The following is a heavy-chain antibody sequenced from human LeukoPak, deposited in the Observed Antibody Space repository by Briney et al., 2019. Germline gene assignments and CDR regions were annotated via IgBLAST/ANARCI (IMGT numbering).Heavy chain of an antibody. J-gene: IGHJ4*02. CDR2: LDGENDQK. V-gene: IGHV1-24*01. CDR3: ADFYGASGFFY. Sequence: GASVKVSCKVSVYTDTEISIHWVRQRPGKGREWMGGLDGENDQKVYAQQSQDRVTMSGDASTDMACMELSNLQSEDTAVYFCADFYGASGFFYWGQGPLVTVSA. D-gene: IGHD4/OR15-4a*01. CDR1: VYTDTEIS.